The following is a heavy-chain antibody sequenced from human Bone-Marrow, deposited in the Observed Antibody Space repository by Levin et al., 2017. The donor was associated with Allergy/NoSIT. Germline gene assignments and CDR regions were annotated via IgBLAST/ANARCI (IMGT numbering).Heavy chain of an antibody. Sequence: SETLSLTCAVYGGSFSGYYWSWIRQPPGKGLEWIGEINHSGSTNYNPSLKSRVTISVDTSKNQFSLKLSSVTAADTAVYYCARPPHDSSGYYPDGWFDPWGQGTLVTVSS. J-gene: IGHJ5*02. CDR1: GGSFSGYY. CDR3: ARPPHDSSGYYPDGWFDP. V-gene: IGHV4-34*01. D-gene: IGHD3-22*01. CDR2: INHSGST.